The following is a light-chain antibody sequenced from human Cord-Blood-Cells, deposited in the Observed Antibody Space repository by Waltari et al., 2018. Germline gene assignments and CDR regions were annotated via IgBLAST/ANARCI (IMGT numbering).Light chain of an antibody. CDR1: QSVLYSSNKKNY. CDR2: WAS. Sequence: DIVMTQSPDSLAVSLGERATINCKSSQSVLYSSNKKNYLAWYQQKPGQPPKLLINWASTRESGGPDRFSGSGSVTDFTLTISSLQAQYGAVYYCQQYDSSPYSFGQGTKLDIK. CDR3: QQYDSSPYS. J-gene: IGKJ2*03. V-gene: IGKV4-1*01.